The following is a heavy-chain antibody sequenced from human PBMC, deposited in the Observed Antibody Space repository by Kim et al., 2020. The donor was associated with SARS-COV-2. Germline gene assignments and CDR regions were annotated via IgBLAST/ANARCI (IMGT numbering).Heavy chain of an antibody. CDR3: AREERLLWFGEQSPPDYYYYYGMDV. CDR1: GDSVSSNSAA. Sequence: SQTLSLTCAISGDSVSSNSAAWNWIRQSPSRGLEWLGRTYYRSKWYNDYAVSVKSRITINPDTSKNQFSLQLNSVTPEDTAVYYCAREERLLWFGEQSPPDYYYYYGMDVWGQGTTVTVSS. J-gene: IGHJ6*02. V-gene: IGHV6-1*01. D-gene: IGHD3-10*01. CDR2: TYYRSKWYN.